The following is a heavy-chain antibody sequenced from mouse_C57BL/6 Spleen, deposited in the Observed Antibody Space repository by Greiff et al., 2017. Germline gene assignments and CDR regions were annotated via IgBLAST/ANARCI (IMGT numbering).Heavy chain of an antibody. J-gene: IGHJ4*01. D-gene: IGHD2-2*01. CDR1: GFSFNTYA. CDR3: VRHGGYDEDYAMDY. V-gene: IGHV10-1*01. CDR2: IRSKSNNYAT. Sequence: EVKLMESGGGLVQPKGSLKLSCAASGFSFNTYAMNWVRQAPGKGLEWVARIRSKSNNYATYYADSVKDRFTISRDDSESMLYLQMNNLKTEDTAMYYCVRHGGYDEDYAMDYWGQGTSVTVSS.